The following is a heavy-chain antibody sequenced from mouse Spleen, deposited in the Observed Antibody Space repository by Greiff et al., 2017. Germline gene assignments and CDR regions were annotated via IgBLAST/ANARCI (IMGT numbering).Heavy chain of an antibody. V-gene: IGHV1-54*01. CDR1: GYAFTNYL. CDR3: ARSGGNYEGNAMDY. CDR2: INPGSGGT. Sequence: LQESGAELVRPGTSVKVSCKASGYAFTNYLIEWVKQRPGQGLEWIGVINPGSGGTNYNEKFKGKATLTADKSSSTAYMQLSSLTSEDSAVYFCARSGGNYEGNAMDYWGQGTSVTVSS. J-gene: IGHJ4*01. D-gene: IGHD2-1*01.